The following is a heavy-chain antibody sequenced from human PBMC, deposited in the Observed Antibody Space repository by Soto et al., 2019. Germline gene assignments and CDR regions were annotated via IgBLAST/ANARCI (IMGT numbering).Heavy chain of an antibody. Sequence: GGSLRLSCAASGFTYSSYAMSSVRKAPGKGLEWVSVISGSGDSTYYADSVRGRFTISRDNSKNTLYLQMNSLRAEDTAVYYCAKDRDGAAAGPTKFYGMDVWGQGTTVTVSS. J-gene: IGHJ6*02. V-gene: IGHV3-23*01. D-gene: IGHD6-13*01. CDR2: ISGSGDST. CDR3: AKDRDGAAAGPTKFYGMDV. CDR1: GFTYSSYA.